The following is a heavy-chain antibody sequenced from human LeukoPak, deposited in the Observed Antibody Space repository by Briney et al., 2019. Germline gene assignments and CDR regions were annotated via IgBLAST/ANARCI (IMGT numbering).Heavy chain of an antibody. CDR2: IKSNTNGGTT. Sequence: GGSLRLSCTASGFTFRNAWMSWVRQAPGKGLEWVGRIKSNTNGGTTDYAAPVKDRFTISRDDSKNTLYLQMNGLKTEDTAVYYCTTDLGTYYYGLRSLTPPDYWDQGTLVTVTS. V-gene: IGHV3-15*01. CDR3: TTDLGTYYYGLRSLTPPDY. J-gene: IGHJ4*02. D-gene: IGHD3-10*01. CDR1: GFTFRNAW.